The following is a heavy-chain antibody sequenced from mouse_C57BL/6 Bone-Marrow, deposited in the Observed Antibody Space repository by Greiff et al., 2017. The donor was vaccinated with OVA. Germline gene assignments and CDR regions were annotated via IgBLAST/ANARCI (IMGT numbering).Heavy chain of an antibody. J-gene: IGHJ1*03. CDR1: GFTFSSYA. CDR3: ARDYYGSSVSYWYFDV. CDR2: ISDGGSYT. D-gene: IGHD1-1*01. Sequence: EVHLVESGGGLVKPGGSLKLSCAASGFTFSSYAMSWVRQTPEKRLEWVATISDGGSYTYYPDNVKGRFTISRDNAKNNLYLQMSHLKSEDTAMYYCARDYYGSSVSYWYFDVWGTGTTVTVSS. V-gene: IGHV5-4*01.